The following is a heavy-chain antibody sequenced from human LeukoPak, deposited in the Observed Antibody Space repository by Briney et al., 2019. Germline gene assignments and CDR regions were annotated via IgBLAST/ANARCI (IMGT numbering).Heavy chain of an antibody. CDR2: IYYSGST. CDR3: ARAAYCGGDCYLFDY. Sequence: PSETLSLTCTVSSDSIYRSNYYWGWIRQPPGKGLEWIGSIYYSGSTYYNSSLKSRVTISVDTSKNQFSLKLSSLTAADTAVYYCARAAYCGGDCYLFDYWGQGTLVTVSS. J-gene: IGHJ4*02. V-gene: IGHV4-39*01. D-gene: IGHD2-21*02. CDR1: SDSIYRSNYY.